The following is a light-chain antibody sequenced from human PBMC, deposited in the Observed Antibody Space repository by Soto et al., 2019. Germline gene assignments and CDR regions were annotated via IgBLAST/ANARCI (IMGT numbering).Light chain of an antibody. CDR3: CSYAGSYTYV. J-gene: IGLJ1*01. CDR2: SVS. Sequence: QSALTQPRSVSGSPGQSVTISCTGTSSDVGGHNYVSWYQQHPGKAPKLMISSVSKRPSGVPDRFSGSKSGNTASLTISGLQAEDEADYYCCSYAGSYTYVFRTGTKLTVL. V-gene: IGLV2-11*01. CDR1: SSDVGGHNY.